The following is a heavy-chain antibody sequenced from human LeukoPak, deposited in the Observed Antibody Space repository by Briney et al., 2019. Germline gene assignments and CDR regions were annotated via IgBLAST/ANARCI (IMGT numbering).Heavy chain of an antibody. J-gene: IGHJ4*02. CDR3: AIWTSGNY. CDR2: MDPTGSQK. D-gene: IGHD1-1*01. Sequence: SGGSLRLSCADSQFTFNGPWMNWVRQAPGRGLEWVANMDPTGSQKRYVDSVKGRFTISKDNLRASLYLDMHSLRAEDTAIYYCAIWTSGNYWGQGTLVTVSS. V-gene: IGHV3-7*01. CDR1: QFTFNGPW.